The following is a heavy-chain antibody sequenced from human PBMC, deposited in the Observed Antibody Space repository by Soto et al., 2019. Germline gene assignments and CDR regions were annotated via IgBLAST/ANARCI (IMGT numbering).Heavy chain of an antibody. Sequence: QVQLVQSGAEGRKPGASVKVSCKASGYTFSTSGMSWLRQAPGQGLEWMGWISTYNGDTNDAPKFQDRVTMTSDTSTSTVYRELRSLRSDDTAVYYCARAGAAPYYYYGMDVWGQGTRVTVSS. CDR3: ARAGAAPYYYYGMDV. CDR1: GYTFSTSG. J-gene: IGHJ6*02. V-gene: IGHV1-18*01. CDR2: ISTYNGDT. D-gene: IGHD2-15*01.